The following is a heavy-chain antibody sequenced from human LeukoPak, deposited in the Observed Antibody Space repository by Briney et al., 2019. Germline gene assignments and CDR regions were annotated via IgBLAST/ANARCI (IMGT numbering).Heavy chain of an antibody. CDR3: ARRGYGGFLDWFDP. J-gene: IGHJ5*02. D-gene: IGHD4-23*01. V-gene: IGHV4-39*01. CDR2: IYYSGST. Sequence: PSETLSLTCTVSGGSISSSTHYWGWIRQPPGKGLEWIVSIYYSGSTCYNPSLKSRVSISVDTSKNQFSLKLSSVTAADTAVYYCARRGYGGFLDWFDPWGQGILVTVSS. CDR1: GGSISSSTHY.